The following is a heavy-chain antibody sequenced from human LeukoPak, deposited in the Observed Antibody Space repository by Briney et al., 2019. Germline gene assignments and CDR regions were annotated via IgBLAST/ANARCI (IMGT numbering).Heavy chain of an antibody. CDR1: GYTFTGYC. Sequence: ASVKVSCKASGYTFTGYCMHWVRQAPGQGLEWMGWINPNSGDTSYVQNFQGRVTMTRDTSISTAYMDLSRLRSDDTAVYYCARGRTGDYFDYWGQGTLVTVSS. V-gene: IGHV1-2*02. J-gene: IGHJ4*02. CDR3: ARGRTGDYFDY. CDR2: INPNSGDT.